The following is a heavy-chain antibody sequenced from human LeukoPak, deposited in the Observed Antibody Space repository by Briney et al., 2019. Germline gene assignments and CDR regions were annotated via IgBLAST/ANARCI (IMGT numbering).Heavy chain of an antibody. CDR1: GFTFRSHA. CDR3: AKDFRIGYSAHFDY. J-gene: IGHJ4*02. Sequence: GGSLRLSCVGSGFTFRSHAMSWVRQAPEKGLEFVSGIYENGGTTYYADSVKGRFSISRDNSKNILYLQMDSLRGEDTAVYYCAKDFRIGYSAHFDYWGQGALVTVSS. V-gene: IGHV3-23*01. D-gene: IGHD2-21*01. CDR2: IYENGGTT.